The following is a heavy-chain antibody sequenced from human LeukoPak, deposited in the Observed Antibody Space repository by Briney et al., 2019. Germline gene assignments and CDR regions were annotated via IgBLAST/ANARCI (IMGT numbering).Heavy chain of an antibody. D-gene: IGHD6-19*01. J-gene: IGHJ4*02. CDR3: AKVDRISVAGTSDY. CDR2: ISGSGGST. V-gene: IGHV3-23*01. CDR1: GGSFSGYY. Sequence: ETLSLTCAVYGGSFSGYYWSWVRQAPGKGLEWVSAISGSGGSTYYADSVKGRFTISRDNSKNTLYLQMNSLRAEDTAVYYCAKVDRISVAGTSDYGGQGTLVTVSS.